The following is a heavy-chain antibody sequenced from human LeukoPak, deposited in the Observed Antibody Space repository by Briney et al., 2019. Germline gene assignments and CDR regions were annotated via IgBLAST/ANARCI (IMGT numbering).Heavy chain of an antibody. CDR1: GYTFTSYD. J-gene: IGHJ3*02. V-gene: IGHV1-8*03. D-gene: IGHD4-17*01. CDR3: AIARNVRCKPNAAFDI. CDR2: MNPNSGNT. Sequence: GSVRVSCKASGYTFTSYDSNWVRQAPGQGGEGMGWMNPNSGNTDYAQKLQGRVTITRNTSISTDYMELSSLRAEETAVYNCAIARNVRCKPNAAFDICSQETSVTVSS.